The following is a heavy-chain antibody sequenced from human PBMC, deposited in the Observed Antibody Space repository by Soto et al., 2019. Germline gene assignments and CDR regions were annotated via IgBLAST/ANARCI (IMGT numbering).Heavy chain of an antibody. J-gene: IGHJ3*02. Sequence: GGSLRLSCAASGFTFSSYAMSWVRQAPGKGLEWVSAISGSGGSTYYADSVKGRFTISRDNSKNTLYLQMNSLRAEDTAVYYCAKDPYDFWSGYYRAFDIWGQGTMVTVSS. CDR3: AKDPYDFWSGYYRAFDI. CDR1: GFTFSSYA. V-gene: IGHV3-23*01. CDR2: ISGSGGST. D-gene: IGHD3-3*01.